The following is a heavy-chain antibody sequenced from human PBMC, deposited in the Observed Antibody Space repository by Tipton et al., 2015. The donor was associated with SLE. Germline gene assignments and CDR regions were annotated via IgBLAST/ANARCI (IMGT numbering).Heavy chain of an antibody. J-gene: IGHJ6*03. D-gene: IGHD3-3*01. CDR3: ARTSTYYDFWSGSYYYYYYMDV. V-gene: IGHV4-39*01. CDR2: IYYSGGT. Sequence: TLSLTCTVSGGSISSSSYYWGWFRQPPGKGLEWFGGIYYSGGTYYNPSLKSRVTRTVETSTNQFSLKLSSVTAADTAVYYCARTSTYYDFWSGSYYYYYYMDVWGKGTTVTVSS. CDR1: GGSISSSSYY.